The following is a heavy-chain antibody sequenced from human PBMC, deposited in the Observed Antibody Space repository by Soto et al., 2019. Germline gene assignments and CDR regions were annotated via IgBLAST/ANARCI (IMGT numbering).Heavy chain of an antibody. CDR1: GYTFTGYY. CDR2: INPNSGGT. D-gene: IGHD6-13*01. J-gene: IGHJ4*02. V-gene: IGHV1-2*02. Sequence: ASVKVSCKASGYTFTGYYMHWVRQAPGQGLEWMGWINPNSGGTNYAQKFQGRVTMTRDTSISTAYMELSRLRSDDTAVYYCATDRAIAAGFDYWGQGTLVTVSS. CDR3: ATDRAIAAGFDY.